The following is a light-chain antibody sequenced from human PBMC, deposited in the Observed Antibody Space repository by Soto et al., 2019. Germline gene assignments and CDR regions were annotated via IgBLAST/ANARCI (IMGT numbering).Light chain of an antibody. CDR3: QQYYRTPLT. Sequence: EIVMTQSPDSLAVSLGERATINCKSSQSVLYSSNNKNYLAWYQQKPGQPPKLLIYWASTRESGVPDRFSGSGSGTDFTPTISSLQAEDVAVYYCQQYYRTPLTFGGGTKVEIK. CDR1: QSVLYSSNNKNY. CDR2: WAS. V-gene: IGKV4-1*01. J-gene: IGKJ4*01.